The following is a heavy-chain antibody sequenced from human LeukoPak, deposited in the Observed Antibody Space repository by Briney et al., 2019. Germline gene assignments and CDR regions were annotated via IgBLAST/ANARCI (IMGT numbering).Heavy chain of an antibody. CDR2: IWYDGSNK. Sequence: GGSLRLSCAASGFTFSSYGMYWVRQAPGKGLEWVAVIWYDGSNKYYADSVKGRFTISRDNSKNTLYLQMNSLRAEDTAVYYCARDSRDTAMVGPDYWGQGTLVTVSS. D-gene: IGHD5-18*01. V-gene: IGHV3-33*01. J-gene: IGHJ4*02. CDR1: GFTFSSYG. CDR3: ARDSRDTAMVGPDY.